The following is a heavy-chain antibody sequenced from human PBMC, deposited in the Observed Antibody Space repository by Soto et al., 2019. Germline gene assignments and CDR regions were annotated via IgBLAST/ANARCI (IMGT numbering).Heavy chain of an antibody. CDR2: INHSGST. CDR3: ARQYLGYSGYEYLDY. D-gene: IGHD5-12*01. J-gene: IGHJ4*02. CDR1: GGSFSGYY. V-gene: IGHV4-34*01. Sequence: SETLSLTCAVYGGSFSGYYWSWIRQPPGKGLEWIGEINHSGSTNYNPSLKSRVTISVDTSKNQFSLKLSSVTAADTAVYYCARQYLGYSGYEYLDYWGQGTLVTVSS.